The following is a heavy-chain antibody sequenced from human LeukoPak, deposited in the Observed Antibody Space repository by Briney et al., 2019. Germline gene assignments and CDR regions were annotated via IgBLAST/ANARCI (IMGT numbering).Heavy chain of an antibody. CDR1: GFTFSSYD. V-gene: IGHV3-13*01. CDR3: ARGSLEWHTGGAFDI. Sequence: GGSLRLSCAASGFTFSSYDMHWVRQATGKGLEWVSAIGTAGDTYYPGSVKGRFTISRENAKNSLYLQMNSLRAGDTAVYYCARGSLEWHTGGAFDIWGQGTMVTVSS. J-gene: IGHJ3*02. CDR2: IGTAGDT. D-gene: IGHD3-3*01.